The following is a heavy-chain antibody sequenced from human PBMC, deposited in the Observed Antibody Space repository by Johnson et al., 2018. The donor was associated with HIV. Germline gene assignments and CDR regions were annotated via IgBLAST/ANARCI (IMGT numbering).Heavy chain of an antibody. CDR1: GFTFSSYG. D-gene: IGHD2/OR15-2a*01. CDR3: AKVLSSWPPDSRDAFDI. J-gene: IGHJ3*02. V-gene: IGHV3-30*19. CDR2: ISFDGTNT. Sequence: QVQLVESGGGVVQPGGSLRLSCAASGFTFSSYGMHWVRQAPGKGLEWVAVISFDGTNTYYGDSVKGRCTISRDNSKNTLYLQMNSLRAEDTAVYYCAKVLSSWPPDSRDAFDIWGQGTLVTISS.